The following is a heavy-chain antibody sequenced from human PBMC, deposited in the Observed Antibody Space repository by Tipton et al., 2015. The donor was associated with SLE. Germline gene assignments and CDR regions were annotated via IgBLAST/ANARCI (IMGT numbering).Heavy chain of an antibody. D-gene: IGHD4-17*01. V-gene: IGHV4-34*01. CDR1: GGSFSGHH. CDR3: ARGLYGDEPGY. CDR2: INHSGNT. Sequence: TLSLTCAVYGGSFSGHHCRWVPPPPGKGLGWIGEINHSGNTNYNPSLKSRVTISVDTSKNQFSLKLTSLTAADTAVYYCARGLYGDEPGYWGQGTLVTVSS. J-gene: IGHJ4*02.